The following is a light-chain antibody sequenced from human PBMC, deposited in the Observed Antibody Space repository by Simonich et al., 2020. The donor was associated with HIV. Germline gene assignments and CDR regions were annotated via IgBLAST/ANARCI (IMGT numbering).Light chain of an antibody. V-gene: IGKV1-33*01. Sequence: DIQMTQSPSSLSASVGDRVTITCQASQDISNSLNWYQQKPGKAPKLLIFDASNLETGVPSRFSGSASGTDFTFTISSLQPEDIATYYCQQSYSTPMYTFGQGTKLEIK. CDR1: QDISNS. CDR2: DAS. CDR3: QQSYSTPMYT. J-gene: IGKJ2*01.